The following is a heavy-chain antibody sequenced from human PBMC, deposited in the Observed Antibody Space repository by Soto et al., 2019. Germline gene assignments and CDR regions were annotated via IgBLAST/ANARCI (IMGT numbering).Heavy chain of an antibody. CDR2: IIPIFGTA. J-gene: IGHJ6*02. CDR1: GGTFSSYA. CDR3: ARAVKDFWSGYTDYYYGMDV. Sequence: SSVKVSCKASGGTFSSYAISWLRQSPGQGLEWMGGIIPIFGTANYAQKFQGRVTITAEESTSRAYMELSSLRSEDTAVYYCARAVKDFWSGYTDYYYGMDVWGQGTTVTVSS. D-gene: IGHD3-3*01. V-gene: IGHV1-69*13.